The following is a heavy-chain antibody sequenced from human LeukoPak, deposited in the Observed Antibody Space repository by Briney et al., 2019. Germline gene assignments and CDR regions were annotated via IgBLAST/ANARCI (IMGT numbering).Heavy chain of an antibody. CDR3: ARNFGDLEPFFDY. CDR1: GFTFDDYT. CDR2: ITWDGRKT. V-gene: IGHV3-43D*03. D-gene: IGHD4-17*01. J-gene: IGHJ4*02. Sequence: GGSLRLSCAASGFTFDDYTMHWVRQAPGKGLEWVSLITWDGRKTYYADSVKGRFTISRDNSRNSLYLQMNSLRAEDTASYYCARNFGDLEPFFDYWGQGTLVTVSS.